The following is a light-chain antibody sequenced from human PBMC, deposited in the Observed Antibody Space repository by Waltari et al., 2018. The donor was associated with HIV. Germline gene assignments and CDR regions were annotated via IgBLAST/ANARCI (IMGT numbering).Light chain of an antibody. V-gene: IGLV1-47*01. CDR2: RND. J-gene: IGLJ3*02. CDR1: SSIIGNNA. Sequence: QSVLTQPPSASGTPGQRVTISCSGSSSIIGNNAFFWYQQLPGTAPKVLIYRNDQRPSGVPDRFSGSKSGASASLAISGLRSEDEADYYCATWDDSLSGPVFGVGTKLTVL. CDR3: ATWDDSLSGPV.